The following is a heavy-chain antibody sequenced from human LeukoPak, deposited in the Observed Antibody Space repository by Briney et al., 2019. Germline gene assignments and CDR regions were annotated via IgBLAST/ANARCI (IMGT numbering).Heavy chain of an antibody. CDR3: ARGRFNIVSGYYADY. D-gene: IGHD3-9*01. CDR1: GGSMSSYY. J-gene: IGHJ4*02. V-gene: IGHV4-59*01. CDR2: IYYSGTT. Sequence: SETLSLTCTVSGGSMSSYYWNWIRQPPGKGLEWIAYIYYSGTTNYNPSLKSRVTISVDASRKHFSLKLTSVTAADTAVYYCARGRFNIVSGYYADYWGQGTLVTVSS.